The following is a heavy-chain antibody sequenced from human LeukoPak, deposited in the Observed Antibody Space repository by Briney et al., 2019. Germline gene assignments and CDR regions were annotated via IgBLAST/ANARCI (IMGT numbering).Heavy chain of an antibody. CDR1: GYTFTSYG. Sequence: ASVKVSCKASGYTFTSYGISWVRQAPGQGLEWMGWISAYNGNTNYAQKLQGRVTMTTDTSTSTAYMELRSLRAEDTAVYYCAREGYYYDSSGYLRLGYYFDYWGQGTLVTVSS. D-gene: IGHD3-22*01. CDR2: ISAYNGNT. CDR3: AREGYYYDSSGYLRLGYYFDY. J-gene: IGHJ4*02. V-gene: IGHV1-18*01.